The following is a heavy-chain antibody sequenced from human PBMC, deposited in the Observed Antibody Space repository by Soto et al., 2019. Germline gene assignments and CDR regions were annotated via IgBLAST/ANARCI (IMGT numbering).Heavy chain of an antibody. CDR3: ARGVSIVVVPASRNYYYYGMDV. CDR1: GGSISSGDYY. V-gene: IGHV4-30-4*01. J-gene: IGHJ6*02. D-gene: IGHD2-2*01. Sequence: QVQLQESGPGLVKPSQTLSLTCTVSGGSISSGDYYWSWIRQPPGKGMEWIGYIYYSGSTYYNPSLKSRVTMSVDKSKNQFYLKLSSVTAADTAVYYCARGVSIVVVPASRNYYYYGMDVWGQGTTVTVSS. CDR2: IYYSGST.